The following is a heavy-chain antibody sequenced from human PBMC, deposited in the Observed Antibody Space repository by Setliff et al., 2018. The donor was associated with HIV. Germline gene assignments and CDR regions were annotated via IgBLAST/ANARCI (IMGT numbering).Heavy chain of an antibody. J-gene: IGHJ3*02. V-gene: IGHV4-61*02. D-gene: IGHD3-3*01. CDR2: IYTSGST. Sequence: SETLSLTCTVSGGSISSGSYYWSWIRQPAGKGLEWIGRIYTSGSTNYNPSLKSRVSMSVDTSKNQFSLKLSPVTAADTAVYYCARDRDVYNFWSGYYLSGEGAFDIWGQGTMVTVSS. CDR3: ARDRDVYNFWSGYYLSGEGAFDI. CDR1: GGSISSGSYY.